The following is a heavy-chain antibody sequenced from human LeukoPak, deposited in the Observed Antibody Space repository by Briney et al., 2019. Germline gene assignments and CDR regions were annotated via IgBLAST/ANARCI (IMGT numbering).Heavy chain of an antibody. CDR3: ARGYCSGGSCPNDY. J-gene: IGHJ4*02. D-gene: IGHD2-15*01. CDR1: GFTFSSYE. V-gene: IGHV3-21*01. Sequence: GGSLRLSCAASGFTFSSYEMNWVRQAPGKGLEWVSSISSSSSYIYYADSVKGRFTISRDNAKNSLYLQMNSLRAEDTAVYYCARGYCSGGSCPNDYWGQGTLVTVSS. CDR2: ISSSSSYI.